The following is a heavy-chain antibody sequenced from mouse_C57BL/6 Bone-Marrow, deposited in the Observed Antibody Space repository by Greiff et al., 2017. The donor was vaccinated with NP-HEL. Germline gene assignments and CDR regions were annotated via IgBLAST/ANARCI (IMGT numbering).Heavy chain of an antibody. J-gene: IGHJ3*01. V-gene: IGHV1-76*01. CDR1: GYTFTDYY. CDR2: IYPGSGNT. CDR3: ARPWAY. Sequence: QVQLKESGAELVRPGASVKLSCKASGYTFTDYYINWVKQRPGQGLEWIARIYPGSGNTYYNEKFKGKATLTAEKSSSTAYMQLSSLTSEDSAVYFCARPWAYWGQGTLVTVSA.